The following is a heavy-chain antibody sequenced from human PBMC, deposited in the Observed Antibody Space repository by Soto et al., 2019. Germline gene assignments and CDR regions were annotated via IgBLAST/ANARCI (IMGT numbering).Heavy chain of an antibody. D-gene: IGHD3-16*01. Sequence: QVQLVESGGGVVQPGRSLRLSCAASGFTFSSHGMHWVRQAPGKGLEWVAVIWYDGSNKYYGDSVKGRFTISRDNSKNTLYLQMDSLRADDPAVYYCARWGNDKKMDVWGQGTTVTVSS. CDR2: IWYDGSNK. J-gene: IGHJ6*02. CDR3: ARWGNDKKMDV. V-gene: IGHV3-33*01. CDR1: GFTFSSHG.